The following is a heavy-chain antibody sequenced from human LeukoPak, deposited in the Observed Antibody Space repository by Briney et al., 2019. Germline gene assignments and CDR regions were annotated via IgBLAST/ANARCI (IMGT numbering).Heavy chain of an antibody. J-gene: IGHJ4*02. CDR3: ARRIVRSSSGFDY. D-gene: IGHD6-6*01. CDR1: GYSISSGYH. V-gene: IGHV4-38-2*01. Sequence: SETLSLTCAVSGYSISSGYHWGWIRQSPGNGLEWIGFMYHSGSTYYYPSLKSRVTISLDTSKNQFSLQLRSVTAADPAVYYCARRIVRSSSGFDYWGQGTLVTVSS. CDR2: MYHSGST.